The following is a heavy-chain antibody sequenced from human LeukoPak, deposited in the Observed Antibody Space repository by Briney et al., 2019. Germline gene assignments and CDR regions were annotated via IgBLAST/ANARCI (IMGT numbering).Heavy chain of an antibody. D-gene: IGHD4-23*01. CDR1: GFTVSSNY. V-gene: IGHV3-53*01. J-gene: IGHJ4*02. CDR2: IYSDGRI. CDR3: ARATSGNLDY. Sequence: GGSLRLSCAASGFTVSSNYMSWVRQAPGKGLEWVSEIYSDGRIYYAASVKGRFTISRDNSKNTLYLQMNSLRAEDTAVYYCARATSGNLDYWGQGTLVTVSS.